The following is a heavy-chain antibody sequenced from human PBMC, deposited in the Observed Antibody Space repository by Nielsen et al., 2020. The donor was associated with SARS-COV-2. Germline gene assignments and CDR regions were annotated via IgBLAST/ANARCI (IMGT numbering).Heavy chain of an antibody. V-gene: IGHV3-48*03. CDR1: GFPFSSYE. CDR2: IGGNGRNI. CDR3: ARHPIVVVPAAVSFYYYGMDV. J-gene: IGHJ6*02. Sequence: GGSLRLSCAASGFPFSSYEMNWDRQAPGKALEWLSYIGGNGRNIFYADSVKGRFTISRDNAENSLSLQMNSLRAEDTAVYYCARHPIVVVPAAVSFYYYGMDVWGQGTTVTVSS. D-gene: IGHD2-2*01.